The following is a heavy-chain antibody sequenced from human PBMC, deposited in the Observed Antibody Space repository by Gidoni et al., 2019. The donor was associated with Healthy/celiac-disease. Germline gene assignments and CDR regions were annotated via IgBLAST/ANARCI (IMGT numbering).Heavy chain of an antibody. CDR2: ISWNSGSI. V-gene: IGHV3-9*01. CDR1: GLTFDDYA. CDR3: AKDTLAYDFWSGYPFDP. J-gene: IGHJ5*02. Sequence: DVQLVESGGVLVQPGRSLRLTCTASGLTFDDYAMHWVRQAPGKGLEWFSGISWNSGSIGYADSVKGRFTISRDNAKNSLYLQMNSLRAEDTALYYCAKDTLAYDFWSGYPFDPWGQGTLVTVSS. D-gene: IGHD3-3*01.